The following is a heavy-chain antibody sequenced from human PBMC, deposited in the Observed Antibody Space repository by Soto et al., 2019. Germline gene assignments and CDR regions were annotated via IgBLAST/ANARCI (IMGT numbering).Heavy chain of an antibody. J-gene: IGHJ4*02. Sequence: ASVKVSCKASGYTFTTYAVHWVRQAPGQRLEWMGWINAGNGNTKYSQKFQGRVTITRDTSASTAYMELSSLKSEDTAMYYCARGGVLWPPDDWGQGTLVTVSS. CDR2: INAGNGNT. CDR1: GYTFTTYA. V-gene: IGHV1-3*01. D-gene: IGHD3-16*01. CDR3: ARGGVLWPPDD.